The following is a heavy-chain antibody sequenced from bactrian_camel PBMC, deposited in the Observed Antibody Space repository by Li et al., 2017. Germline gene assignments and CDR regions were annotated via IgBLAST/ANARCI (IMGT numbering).Heavy chain of an antibody. CDR1: GYTYGRRY. D-gene: IGHD7*01. V-gene: IGHV3S55*01. CDR2: IDSDGKT. Sequence: HVQLVESGGGSVQAGGSLRLSCAASGYTYGRRYMAWFRQAPGNEREGVAGIDSDGKTTYENSVKGRFTISRDNAKNTLHLQMDDLQLEDSAMYYCGARKRCAPGEWWLRMGFESNDWGPGTQVTVS. J-gene: IGHJ4*01. CDR3: GARKRCAPGEWWLRMGFESND.